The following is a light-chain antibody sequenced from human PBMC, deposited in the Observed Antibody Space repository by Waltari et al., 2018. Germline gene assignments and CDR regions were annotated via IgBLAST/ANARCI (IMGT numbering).Light chain of an antibody. Sequence: EIVMTQSPVTLSVSPGERATLSCRASQSVNSNLAWYQQKPGQAPRLLIYGASTRATGVPARFSGSGSGTEFTLTISSLQSEDFAIYYWQQYNNWRTFGQGTKLEIK. CDR3: QQYNNWRT. V-gene: IGKV3-15*01. J-gene: IGKJ2*02. CDR1: QSVNSN. CDR2: GAS.